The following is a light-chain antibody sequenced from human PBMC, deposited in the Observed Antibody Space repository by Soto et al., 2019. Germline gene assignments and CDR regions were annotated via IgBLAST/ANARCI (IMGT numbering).Light chain of an antibody. V-gene: IGKV3-15*01. J-gene: IGKJ1*01. Sequence: IVMTQSPATLSVYPGERATVSCRASQSVSSNLAWYQQKPGQAPRLLIYGASTRATGIPARFSGSGSGTEFTLTISSLQSEDFAVYYCQRYNNWPPVTFGQGTKVDI. CDR1: QSVSSN. CDR2: GAS. CDR3: QRYNNWPPVT.